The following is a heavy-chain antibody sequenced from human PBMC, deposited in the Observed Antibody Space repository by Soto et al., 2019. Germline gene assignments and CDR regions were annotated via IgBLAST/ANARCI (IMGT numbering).Heavy chain of an antibody. J-gene: IGHJ4*02. Sequence: EEQLVESGGGLVQPGGSLRLSCLASGFTFRTYTMSWVRQAPGKGLEWVSNIGGGGYIQYADSVRGRFTISRDNAKNSLYLQMNSLRAEDTAVYYCARGPGCDDWGQGTLVTVSS. CDR1: GFTFRTYT. D-gene: IGHD7-27*01. V-gene: IGHV3-48*01. CDR2: IGGGGYI. CDR3: ARGPGCDD.